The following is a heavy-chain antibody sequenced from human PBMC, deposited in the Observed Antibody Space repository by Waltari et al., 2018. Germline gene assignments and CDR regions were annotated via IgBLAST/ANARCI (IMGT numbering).Heavy chain of an antibody. J-gene: IGHJ6*03. CDR2: IYYSGST. D-gene: IGHD4-17*01. Sequence: QVQLQESGPGLVKPSETLSLTCTVSGGSISSYYWSWIRQPPGKGLEWIGYIYYSGSTNYNPSLKSRVTISVDTSKNQFSLKLSSVTAADTAVYYCARTGTTVTTSSYYYYMDVWGKGTTVTVSS. CDR3: ARTGTTVTTSSYYYYMDV. V-gene: IGHV4-59*01. CDR1: GGSISSYY.